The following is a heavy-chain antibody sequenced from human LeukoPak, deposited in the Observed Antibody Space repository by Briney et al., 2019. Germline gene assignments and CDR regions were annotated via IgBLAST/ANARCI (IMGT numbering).Heavy chain of an antibody. D-gene: IGHD1-26*01. V-gene: IGHV3-74*01. CDR1: GFTFSTYW. Sequence: GGSLRLSCAASGFTFSTYWMHWVRQAPGKGLVWVSGLNSDGSITGYVDSVKGRFTISRDNAKNTLYLQMNTLRAEDTAVYYCARDGGEWELDYWGQGTLVSVSS. CDR2: LNSDGSIT. J-gene: IGHJ4*02. CDR3: ARDGGEWELDY.